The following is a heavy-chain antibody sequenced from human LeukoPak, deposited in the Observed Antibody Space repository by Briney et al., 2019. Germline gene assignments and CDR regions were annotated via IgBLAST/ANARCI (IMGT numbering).Heavy chain of an antibody. Sequence: GGSLRLSCTASGFTFSSYSLNWVRQAPGKGLEWVASIISSSSYIYNADPERGRSTFSTANAKNSLSLHRTSMRAEATAVYYCARDPRLDGYYDSSGYFNYYYYMDVWGKGTTVTVSS. D-gene: IGHD3-22*01. J-gene: IGHJ6*03. CDR2: IISSSSYI. CDR3: ARDPRLDGYYDSSGYFNYYYYMDV. CDR1: GFTFSSYS. V-gene: IGHV3-21*01.